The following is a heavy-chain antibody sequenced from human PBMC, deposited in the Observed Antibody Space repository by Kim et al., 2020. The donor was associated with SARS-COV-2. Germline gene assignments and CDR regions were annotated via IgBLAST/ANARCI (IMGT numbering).Heavy chain of an antibody. CDR2: INHSGST. D-gene: IGHD6-19*01. CDR3: ARPTCGWYHE. J-gene: IGHJ4*02. V-gene: IGHV4-34*01. Sequence: SETLSLTCAVYGGSFSGYYWSWIRQPPGKGLEWIGEINHSGSTNYNPSLKSRVTISVDTSKNQFSLKLSSVTAADTAVYYCARPTCGWYHEWGQGTLVT. CDR1: GGSFSGYY.